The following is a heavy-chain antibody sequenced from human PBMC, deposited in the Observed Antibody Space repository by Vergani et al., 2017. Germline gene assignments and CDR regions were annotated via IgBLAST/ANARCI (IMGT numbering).Heavy chain of an antibody. D-gene: IGHD6-13*01. CDR1: GFTFSSYA. J-gene: IGHJ6*02. V-gene: IGHV3-30*01. CDR2: ISYDGSNK. CDR3: ARDLSSSWYFARRNYGMDV. Sequence: QVQLVESGGGVVQPGRSLRLSCAASGFTFSSYAMHWVRQAPGKGLEWVAVISYDGSNKYYADSVKGRFTISRDNSKNTLYLQMTSRRAEDTAVYYCARDLSSSWYFARRNYGMDVWGQGTTVTVSS.